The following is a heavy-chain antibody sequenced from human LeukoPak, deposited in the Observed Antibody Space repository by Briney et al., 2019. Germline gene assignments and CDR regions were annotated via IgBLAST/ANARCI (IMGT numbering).Heavy chain of an antibody. CDR2: ISYDGSGQ. CDR3: VSQGIVATTSDY. CDR1: GFTFSSYG. J-gene: IGHJ4*02. D-gene: IGHD5-12*01. Sequence: GGSLRLSCAASGFTFSSYGMHWVRQAPGKGLEWVALISYDGSGQYHADSVKGRFTISRDNSKNTLHLQMNSLRAEDTAIYYCVSQGIVATTSDYWGQGTLVTVSS. V-gene: IGHV3-30*03.